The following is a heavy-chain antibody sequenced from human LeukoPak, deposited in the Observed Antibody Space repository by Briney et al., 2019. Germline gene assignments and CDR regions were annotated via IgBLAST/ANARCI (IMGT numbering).Heavy chain of an antibody. CDR2: ISGSGVST. CDR3: AKDRGFDISYNWLEP. J-gene: IGHJ5*02. V-gene: IGHV3-23*01. CDR1: GFTFSTYW. D-gene: IGHD3-10*01. Sequence: PGGSLRLSCAASGFTFSTYWMHWVRQAPGKGLEWVSGISGSGVSTYYADSVKGRFTISRDNSKNTFYLQMNSPRAEDTAVYYCAKDRGFDISYNWLEPWGQGTLVTVSS.